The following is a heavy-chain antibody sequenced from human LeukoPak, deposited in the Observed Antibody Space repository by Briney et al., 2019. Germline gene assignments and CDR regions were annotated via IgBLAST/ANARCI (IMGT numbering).Heavy chain of an antibody. J-gene: IGHJ4*02. CDR2: IRGSGGST. V-gene: IGHV3-23*01. Sequence: PGGSLRLSCAASGFTFSSYVMTWVRQAPGKGLEWVSGIRGSGGSTYYADSVKGRFTISRDNSKSTLYLQMNSLRAEDTAVYYCAKEDTTMVTVDYWGQGTLVTVSS. CDR1: GFTFSSYV. D-gene: IGHD5-18*01. CDR3: AKEDTTMVTVDY.